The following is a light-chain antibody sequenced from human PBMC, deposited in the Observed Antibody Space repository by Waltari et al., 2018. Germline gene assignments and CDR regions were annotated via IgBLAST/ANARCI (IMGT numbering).Light chain of an antibody. CDR1: QSDSSS. V-gene: IGKV3-11*01. Sequence: IVLTQSPDTLSLSPGARATLSCRASQSDSSSLAWYQHKPGQDPRLLIYDASISVTGIPARFSGSGSGTDCTLTISSLKPEDCAVYYWQQRSKWPWAFGQGTKVESK. CDR3: QQRSKWPWA. CDR2: DAS. J-gene: IGKJ1*01.